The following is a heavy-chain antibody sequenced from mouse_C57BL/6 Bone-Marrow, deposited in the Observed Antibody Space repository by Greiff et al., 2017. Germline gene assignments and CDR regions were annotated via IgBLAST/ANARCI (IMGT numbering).Heavy chain of an antibody. V-gene: IGHV1-76*01. CDR1: GYTFTDYY. CDR3: ARAEEYYYGFAY. D-gene: IGHD1-1*01. J-gene: IGHJ3*01. Sequence: QVQLQQSGAELVRPGGSVKLSCKASGYTFTDYYINWVKQRPGQGLEWIARIYPGSGNTYYNEKFKGKATLTAEKSSSTAYMQLSSLTSEDSAVYFCARAEEYYYGFAYWGQGTLVTVSA. CDR2: IYPGSGNT.